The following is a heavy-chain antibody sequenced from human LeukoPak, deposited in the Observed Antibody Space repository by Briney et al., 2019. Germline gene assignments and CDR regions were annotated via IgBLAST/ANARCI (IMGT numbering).Heavy chain of an antibody. CDR3: ARGYRYNWNYGGLAY. J-gene: IGHJ4*02. Sequence: ASVKVSCKASGYTFTSYDINWVRQATGQGLEWIGWMNPNSGNTGYAQKFQGRVTITRNTSISTAYMELSSLRSEDTAVYYCARGYRYNWNYGGLAYWGQGTLVTVSS. D-gene: IGHD1-7*01. V-gene: IGHV1-8*03. CDR2: MNPNSGNT. CDR1: GYTFTSYD.